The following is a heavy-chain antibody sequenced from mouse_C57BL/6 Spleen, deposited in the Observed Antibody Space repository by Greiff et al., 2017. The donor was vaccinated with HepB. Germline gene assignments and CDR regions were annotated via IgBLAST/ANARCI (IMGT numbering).Heavy chain of an antibody. J-gene: IGHJ2*01. D-gene: IGHD1-1*01. CDR3: ASGGTTVGPYFDY. V-gene: IGHV1-69*01. CDR1: GYTFTSYW. Sequence: QVQLQQPGAELVMPGASVKLSCKASGYTFTSYWMHWVKQRPGQGLEWIGEIDPSDSYTNYNQKFKGKSTLTVDKSSSTAYMQLSSLTSEDSAVYYCASGGTTVGPYFDYWGQGTTLTVSS. CDR2: IDPSDSYT.